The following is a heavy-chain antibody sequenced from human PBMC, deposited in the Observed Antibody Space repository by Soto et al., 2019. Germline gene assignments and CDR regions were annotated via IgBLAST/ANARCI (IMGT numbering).Heavy chain of an antibody. CDR3: AKDGIAWH. D-gene: IGHD2-15*01. V-gene: IGHV3-43*01. CDR2: ITWDGINI. Sequence: GALRLSGTASGFTFGDYTMHWVRQAPGKGLEWVSLITWDGINIEYADSVRGRFTISRDNSKNSLYLQMNGLRHEDTAFYYCAKDGIAWHWGQGTLVTVSS. CDR1: GFTFGDYT. J-gene: IGHJ4*02.